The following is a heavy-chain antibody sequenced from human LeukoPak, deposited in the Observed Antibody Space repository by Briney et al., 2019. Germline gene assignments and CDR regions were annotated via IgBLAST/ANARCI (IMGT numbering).Heavy chain of an antibody. CDR3: ARGSYHYYMDV. J-gene: IGHJ6*03. CDR2: INPSGGST. CDR1: GYTFTSYY. Sequence: ASVKVSCKASGYTFTSYYMHWVRQPPGQGIEWMGIINPSGGSTSYAQKFQGRVPMTRDTSTSTVYMELSSLRSEDTAVYYCARGSYHYYMDVWGKGTTVTVSS. V-gene: IGHV1-46*03.